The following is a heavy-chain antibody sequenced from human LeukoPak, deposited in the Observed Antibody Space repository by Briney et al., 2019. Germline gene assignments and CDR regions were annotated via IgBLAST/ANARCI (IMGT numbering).Heavy chain of an antibody. V-gene: IGHV3-30*18. CDR2: ISYDGSNK. J-gene: IGHJ3*02. Sequence: GRSLRLSCAASGFTFISYGMHWVRQAPGKGLEWVAVISYDGSNKYYADSVKGRFTISRDNSKNTLYLQMNSLRGEDTAVYYCAKDFGDLRYYYDSSGDDALDIWGQGTMVTVSS. D-gene: IGHD3-22*01. CDR3: AKDFGDLRYYYDSSGDDALDI. CDR1: GFTFISYG.